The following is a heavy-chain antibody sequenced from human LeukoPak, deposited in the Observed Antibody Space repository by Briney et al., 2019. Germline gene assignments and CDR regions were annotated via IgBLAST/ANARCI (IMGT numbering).Heavy chain of an antibody. V-gene: IGHV4-59*01. Sequence: PSETLSLTCTVSGGSISSYYWSWIRQPPGKGLEWLGYIYYSGSTNYNPSLKSRVTISVDTSKNQFSLELSSVTAADTAVYYCARGSSGYDYYYYGMDVWGQGTTVTVSS. CDR2: IYYSGST. D-gene: IGHD5-12*01. J-gene: IGHJ6*02. CDR3: ARGSSGYDYYYYGMDV. CDR1: GGSISSYY.